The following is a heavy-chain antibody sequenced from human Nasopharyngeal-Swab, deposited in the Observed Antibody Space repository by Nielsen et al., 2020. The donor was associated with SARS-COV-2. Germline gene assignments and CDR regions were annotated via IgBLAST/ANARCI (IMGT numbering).Heavy chain of an antibody. CDR3: ARDRRGGDGFDY. Sequence: SETLSLTCTVSGGSISSYYWSWIRQPPGKGLEWIGYIYYSGSTNYNPSLKRRVTISVDTSKNQFSLKLSSVTAADTAVYYCARDRRGGDGFDYWGQGTLVTVSS. V-gene: IGHV4-59*01. J-gene: IGHJ4*02. D-gene: IGHD2-21*02. CDR2: IYYSGST. CDR1: GGSISSYY.